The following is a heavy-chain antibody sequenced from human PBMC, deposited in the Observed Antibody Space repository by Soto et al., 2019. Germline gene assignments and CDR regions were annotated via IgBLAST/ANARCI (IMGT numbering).Heavy chain of an antibody. D-gene: IGHD2-21*02. CDR2: IISIFGTA. CDR3: ARGRLCGGDCYLNYYGMDV. CDR1: GGTFSSYA. J-gene: IGHJ6*02. Sequence: QVQLVQSGAEVKKPGSSVKVSCKASGGTFSSYAISWVRQAPGQGLEWMGGIISIFGTANYAQKLQGRITITAEESTSTAHMELSSLRSEDTAVYYCARGRLCGGDCYLNYYGMDVWGQGTTVTVSS. V-gene: IGHV1-69*01.